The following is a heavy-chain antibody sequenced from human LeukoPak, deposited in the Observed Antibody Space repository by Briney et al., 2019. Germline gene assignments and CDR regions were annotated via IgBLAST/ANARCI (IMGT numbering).Heavy chain of an antibody. J-gene: IGHJ3*02. CDR2: ISGSGGST. Sequence: GGSLRLSCAASGFTFSSYAMSWVRQAPGKGLEWVSAISGSGGSTYYADSVKGRFTISRDNSKNTLYLQMNSLRAEDTAVYYCAKLGYCSSTSCQNAFDIWGQGTMVTVSS. V-gene: IGHV3-23*01. CDR3: AKLGYCSSTSCQNAFDI. CDR1: GFTFSSYA. D-gene: IGHD2-2*01.